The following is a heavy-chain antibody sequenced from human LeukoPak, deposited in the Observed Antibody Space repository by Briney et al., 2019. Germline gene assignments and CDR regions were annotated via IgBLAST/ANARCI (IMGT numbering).Heavy chain of an antibody. CDR1: GGSISSYY. Sequence: TSETLSLTCTVSGGSISSYYWSWIRQPPGKGLEWIGYIYYSGSTNYNPSLKSRVTISLDTSKNQFSLKMSSVTAADTAVYYCARDLKLDGSSGYYAFDIWGQGTMVTVSS. J-gene: IGHJ3*02. D-gene: IGHD3-22*01. CDR3: ARDLKLDGSSGYYAFDI. CDR2: IYYSGST. V-gene: IGHV4-59*01.